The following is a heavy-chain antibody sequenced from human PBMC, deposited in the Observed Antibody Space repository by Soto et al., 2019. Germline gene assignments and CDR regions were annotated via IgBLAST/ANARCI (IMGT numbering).Heavy chain of an antibody. D-gene: IGHD2-21*02. V-gene: IGHV4-4*02. CDR3: ARTVYCDNDCFSFDS. J-gene: IGHJ4*02. CDR2: IFHSGTT. CDR1: GDSISSGDW. Sequence: QVQLQESGPGLVRPSGTLSLTCAVSGDSISSGDWWAWVRQAPGERLEWIGEIFHSGTTNYNPSLKSRVTISVDKSKNQFSLKLGSVTAADTAVYYCARTVYCDNDCFSFDSWGQGTLVTVSS.